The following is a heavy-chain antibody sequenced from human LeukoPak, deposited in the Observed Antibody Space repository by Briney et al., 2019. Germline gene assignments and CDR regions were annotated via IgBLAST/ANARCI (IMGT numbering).Heavy chain of an antibody. CDR3: ARWSVNGFYYYYYGMDV. Sequence: ASVKVSCKASGYTFTGYYMHWVRQATGQGLEWMGWMNPNSGNTGYAQKFQGRVTMTRNTSISTAYMELSSLRSEDTAVYYCARWSVNGFYYYYYGMDVWGQGTTVTVSS. J-gene: IGHJ6*02. V-gene: IGHV1-8*02. CDR1: GYTFTGYY. CDR2: MNPNSGNT. D-gene: IGHD4-17*01.